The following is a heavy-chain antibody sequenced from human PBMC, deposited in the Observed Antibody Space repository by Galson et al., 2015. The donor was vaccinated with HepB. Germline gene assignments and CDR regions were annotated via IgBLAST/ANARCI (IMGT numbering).Heavy chain of an antibody. D-gene: IGHD3-9*01. Sequence: SLRLSCAASGFTFSNAWMSWVRQAPGKGLEWVGRIKSKTDGGTTDYAAPVKGRFTISRDDSKNTLYLQMNSLKTEDTAVYYCTTTYYDILTGYYPFDYWGQGTLVTVSS. CDR1: GFTFSNAW. V-gene: IGHV3-15*01. CDR2: IKSKTDGGTT. CDR3: TTTYYDILTGYYPFDY. J-gene: IGHJ4*02.